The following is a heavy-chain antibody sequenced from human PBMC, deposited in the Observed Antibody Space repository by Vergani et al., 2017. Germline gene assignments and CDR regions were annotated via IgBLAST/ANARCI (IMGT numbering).Heavy chain of an antibody. V-gene: IGHV3-11*04. D-gene: IGHD3-22*01. CDR1: VFTFSDHY. CDR3: ARDYYDSSGAIDY. CDR2: IITIGSTI. Sequence: QVQLVESGGGLVKPGGSLRLSCAASVFTFSDHYMYWIRQAPGKGLEWISYIITIGSTIYYADSVKGRFTISRDNAKNSLYLQMNSLRVEDTAVYYCARDYYDSSGAIDYWGQGSLVTVSS. J-gene: IGHJ4*02.